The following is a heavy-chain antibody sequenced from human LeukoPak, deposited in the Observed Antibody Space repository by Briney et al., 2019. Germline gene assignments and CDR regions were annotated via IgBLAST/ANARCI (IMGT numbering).Heavy chain of an antibody. CDR3: ARSLVVGATYPYH. CDR1: GDSISTSNSY. J-gene: IGHJ5*02. V-gene: IGHV4-39*01. D-gene: IGHD1-26*01. CDR2: IYYSGNT. Sequence: SETLSLTCTVSGDSISTSNSYWGWIRQPPGKGLEWIGSIYYSGNTYYNASLKSRVTISVDTSKNQFSLKFTSVTAADTAVYYCARSLVVGATYPYHWGQGTLVTVSS.